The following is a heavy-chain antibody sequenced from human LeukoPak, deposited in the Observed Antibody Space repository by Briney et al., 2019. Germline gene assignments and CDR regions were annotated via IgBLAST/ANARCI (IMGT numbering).Heavy chain of an antibody. D-gene: IGHD3-22*01. CDR2: INPNSGGT. Sequence: GASVKVSCKASGYSFTGYYMHWVRQAPGQGLEWMGWINPNSGGTNYAQKFQGRVTMTRDTSISTAYMELSRLRSDDTAVYYCARDLYDSSGYYHPSYGMDVWGQGTTVTVSS. J-gene: IGHJ6*02. CDR3: ARDLYDSSGYYHPSYGMDV. CDR1: GYSFTGYY. V-gene: IGHV1-2*02.